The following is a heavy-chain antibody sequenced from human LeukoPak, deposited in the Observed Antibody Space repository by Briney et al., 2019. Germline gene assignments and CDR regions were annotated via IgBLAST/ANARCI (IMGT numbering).Heavy chain of an antibody. D-gene: IGHD5-24*01. CDR1: GFMFNTYW. J-gene: IGHJ3*01. Sequence: TGGSLRLSCAASGFMFNTYWMSWVRQAPGKGLEWVSSISSSSSYIYYADSVKGRFTISRDNAKNSLYLQMNSLRAEDTAVYYCARGPPLPIWGQGTMVTVSS. CDR3: ARGPPLPI. CDR2: ISSSSSYI. V-gene: IGHV3-21*01.